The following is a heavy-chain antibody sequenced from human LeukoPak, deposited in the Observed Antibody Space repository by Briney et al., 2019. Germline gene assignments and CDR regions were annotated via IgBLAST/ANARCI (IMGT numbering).Heavy chain of an antibody. V-gene: IGHV3-21*01. Sequence: GGSLRLSCAASGFTFSSYTMNWVRQAPGKGPEWVSSITSSSSYIYYADSVKGRFTISRDNARNSLYLQMNSLRAEDTALYYCARSYGDYADYYYYMDVWGKGTTVTVSS. CDR3: ARSYGDYADYYYYMDV. D-gene: IGHD4-17*01. J-gene: IGHJ6*03. CDR1: GFTFSSYT. CDR2: ITSSSSYI.